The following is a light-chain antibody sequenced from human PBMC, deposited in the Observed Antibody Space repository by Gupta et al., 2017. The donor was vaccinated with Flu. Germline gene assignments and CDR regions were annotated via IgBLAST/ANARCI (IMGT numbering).Light chain of an antibody. J-gene: IGLJ3*02. V-gene: IGLV1-44*01. CDR1: TSNIGSNT. CDR3: AAWDDSLNGPV. Sequence: QSVLTQPPSASETPGRRVPISCSGSTSNIGSNTVNWYQQVPGTAPKLLIYSNNQRPSGVPDRFSGSKSGTSASLAISVLQSEDEADYYCAAWDDSLNGPVFGGGTKLTVL. CDR2: SNN.